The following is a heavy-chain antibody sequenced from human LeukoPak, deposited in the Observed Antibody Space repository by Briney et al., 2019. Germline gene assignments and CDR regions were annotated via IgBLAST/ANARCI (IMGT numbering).Heavy chain of an antibody. CDR2: IFSSGNS. D-gene: IGHD3-22*01. J-gene: IGHJ4*02. V-gene: IGHV4-4*07. CDR1: GGSISTYY. Sequence: SETLSLTCSVSGGSISTYYWSWIRQPAGKGLEWIGRIFSSGNSSYNPSLKSRVTMSVDTSKNQFSLKLSSVTAADTAVYYCARVAPTRGYASSGYYPLDYWGQGTLVNVSS. CDR3: ARVAPTRGYASSGYYPLDY.